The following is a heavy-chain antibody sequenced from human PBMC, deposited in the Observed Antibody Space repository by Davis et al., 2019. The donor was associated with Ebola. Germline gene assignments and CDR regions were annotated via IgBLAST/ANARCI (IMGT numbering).Heavy chain of an antibody. Sequence: MPSETLSLTCTVSGGSISSYYWSWIRQPPGKGLEWIGEINYSGSTNYNPSLKSRVTISVDTSKNQFSLKLSSVTAADTAVYYCAIHRNTVTTFWQFDVWGRGTLVTVSS. CDR2: INYSGST. D-gene: IGHD4-17*01. V-gene: IGHV4-59*08. CDR3: AIHRNTVTTFWQFDV. CDR1: GGSISSYY. J-gene: IGHJ2*01.